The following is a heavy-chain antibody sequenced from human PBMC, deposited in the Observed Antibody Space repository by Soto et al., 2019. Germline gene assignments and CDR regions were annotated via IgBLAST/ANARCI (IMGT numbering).Heavy chain of an antibody. CDR1: GGSISSYY. V-gene: IGHV4-59*08. J-gene: IGHJ4*02. CDR3: ATQRGGSYFYYFDY. Sequence: SETLSLTCTVSGGSISSYYWSWIRQPPGKGLQWIGYIYYSGSTNYNPSLKSRLTMSVDTSKNQFSLRLSSVTAADTAVYYCATQRGGSYFYYFDYWGQGTLVTVSS. D-gene: IGHD1-26*01. CDR2: IYYSGST.